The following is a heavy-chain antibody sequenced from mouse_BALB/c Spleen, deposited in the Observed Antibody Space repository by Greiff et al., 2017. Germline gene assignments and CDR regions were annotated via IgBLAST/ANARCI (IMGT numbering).Heavy chain of an antibody. CDR2: IWGGGSY. D-gene: IGHD1-1*01. CDR1: GFSFTSYG. Sequence: VQVVESGPGLVAPSQCLSISCTVSGFSFTSYGVHWVRQPPGKGLEWLGEIWGGGSYTYYSAIMSRLSIIKDNTTSQVFLILNSLHTDETAMYYYARDRGITGPGFAYWGQGTLVTVSA. CDR3: ARDRGITGPGFAY. V-gene: IGHV2-9*02. J-gene: IGHJ3*01.